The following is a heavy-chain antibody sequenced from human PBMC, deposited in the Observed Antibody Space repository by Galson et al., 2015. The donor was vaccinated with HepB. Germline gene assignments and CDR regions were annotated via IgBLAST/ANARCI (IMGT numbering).Heavy chain of an antibody. CDR3: TTAGSSWYGVEY. CDR1: GFIFSNTC. V-gene: IGHV3-15*01. D-gene: IGHD6-13*01. Sequence: SLRLSCAASGFIFSNTCMSWVRQAPGKGLEWVGRIKSKTDDGTTDYAAPLKGRFTMSRDDSKHTLYLQMNSLKTEDTAVYHCTTAGSSWYGVEYWGQGTLVTVSS. CDR2: IKSKTDDGTT. J-gene: IGHJ4*02.